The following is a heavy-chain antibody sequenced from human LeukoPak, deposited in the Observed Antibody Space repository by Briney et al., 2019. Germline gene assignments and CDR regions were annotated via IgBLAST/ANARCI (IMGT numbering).Heavy chain of an antibody. CDR2: ISGSGGT. J-gene: IGHJ4*02. CDR3: AKDYSAYNYLADFDY. CDR1: GFTFNSYD. Sequence: GGSLRLSCAASGFTFNSYDMSWVRQAPGKGLEWVSAISGSGGTYYAESVKGRFTVSRDNSNNTLYLQMDGRRAEDTAVYYCAKDYSAYNYLADFDYWGQGTLVTVSS. V-gene: IGHV3-23*01. D-gene: IGHD5-24*01.